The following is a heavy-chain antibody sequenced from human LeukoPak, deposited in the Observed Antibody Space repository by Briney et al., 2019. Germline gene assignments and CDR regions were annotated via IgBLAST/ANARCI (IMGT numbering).Heavy chain of an antibody. J-gene: IGHJ6*03. D-gene: IGHD2-8*01. CDR2: NNPSSGDS. CDR3: ARSARHCNNGVCFTDYYIDL. Sequence: GASVKVSCKTSGYTFTDSYIHWVRQAPGQGLEWMGRNNPSSGDSNYSQKFQGRVTMTRDTSISTAYMEMSRLTFDDTAVYYCARSARHCNNGVCFTDYYIDLWGKGTTVIVSS. V-gene: IGHV1-2*06. CDR1: GYTFTDSY.